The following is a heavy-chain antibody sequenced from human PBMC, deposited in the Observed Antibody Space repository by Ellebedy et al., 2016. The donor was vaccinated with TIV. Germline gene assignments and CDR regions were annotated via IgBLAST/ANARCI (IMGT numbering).Heavy chain of an antibody. CDR2: IYYIGNT. J-gene: IGHJ4*02. Sequence: MPSETLSLTCTVSGASMSSYYWSWIRQPPGKGLEWIGYIYYIGNTNYNPSLKSRVTISVDTSKNQFSLQVSSVTAADTAVYYCARYYNDYADFDYWGQGTLVTVSA. D-gene: IGHD4-11*01. CDR1: GASMSSYY. V-gene: IGHV4-59*08. CDR3: ARYYNDYADFDY.